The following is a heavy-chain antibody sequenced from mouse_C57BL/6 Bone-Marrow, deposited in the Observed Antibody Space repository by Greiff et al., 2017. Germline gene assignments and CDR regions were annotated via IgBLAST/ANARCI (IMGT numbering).Heavy chain of an antibody. CDR1: GYTFTSYW. CDR2: IDPSDSYT. Sequence: QVQLQQPGAELVMPGASVKLSCKASGYTFTSYWMHWVKQRPGQGLEWIGEIDPSDSYTNYNQKFKGKSTLTVDKSSSTAYMQLSILTSEDSAVYYCARSDGFYAMDYWGQGTSVTVSS. V-gene: IGHV1-69*01. CDR3: ARSDGFYAMDY. J-gene: IGHJ4*01. D-gene: IGHD2-3*01.